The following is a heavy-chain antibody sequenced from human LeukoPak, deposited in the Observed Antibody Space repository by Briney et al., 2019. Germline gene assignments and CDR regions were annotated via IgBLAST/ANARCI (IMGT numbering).Heavy chain of an antibody. CDR1: GFTISNYW. CDR3: ARVGDFWSGYYTGRAFDI. CDR2: IQQDGSET. V-gene: IGHV3-7*01. Sequence: GSLTLSCAASGFTISNYWISWVRNAPPQGLELVANIQQDGSETYYVDSVKGRFTISRDNAKNSLYPQMNRLRAEDTAVYYCARVGDFWSGYYTGRAFDIWGQGTMVTVSS. J-gene: IGHJ3*02. D-gene: IGHD3-3*01.